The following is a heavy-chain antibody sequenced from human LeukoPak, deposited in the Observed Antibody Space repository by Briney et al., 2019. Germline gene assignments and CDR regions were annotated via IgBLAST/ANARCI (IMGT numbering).Heavy chain of an antibody. Sequence: QPGGSLRLSCAASRFTFSSYAMHWVRQAPGKGLEWVAVISYDGSNKYYADSVKGRFTISRDNSKNTLYLQMNSLRAGDTAVYYCARGTLGITDFDYWGQGTLVTVSS. D-gene: IGHD7-27*01. V-gene: IGHV3-30*14. J-gene: IGHJ4*02. CDR3: ARGTLGITDFDY. CDR2: ISYDGSNK. CDR1: RFTFSSYA.